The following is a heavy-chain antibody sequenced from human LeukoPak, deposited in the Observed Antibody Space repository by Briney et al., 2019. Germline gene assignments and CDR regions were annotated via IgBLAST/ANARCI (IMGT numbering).Heavy chain of an antibody. D-gene: IGHD3-22*01. J-gene: IGHJ3*02. CDR1: GDSVSSYY. Sequence: PSETLSLTCSVSGDSVSSYYWSWIRQPPGKGLEWIGYIYYNGNTNYNPSLKNRVTITVDRSKNEFSLKLNSVTAADTAVYFCARGGPSSSGYAGDGFDIWGQGTMVTVSS. CDR3: ARGGPSSSGYAGDGFDI. CDR2: IYYNGNT. V-gene: IGHV4-59*02.